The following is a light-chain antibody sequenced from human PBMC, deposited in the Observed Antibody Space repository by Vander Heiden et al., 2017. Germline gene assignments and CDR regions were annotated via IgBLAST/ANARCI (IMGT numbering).Light chain of an antibody. J-gene: IGKJ5*01. CDR3: QQRGNFPIT. CDR2: YAS. V-gene: IGKV6-21*02. CDR1: QSVGTN. Sequence: ETVLTQSPDFQSVTPKEKVTITFRASQSVGTNLQWYQQKPDQSPKLLIKYASQSISGVPSRFSGSGSGTDFTLTIDSLEAEDAATYYCQQRGNFPITFGQGTRLEIK.